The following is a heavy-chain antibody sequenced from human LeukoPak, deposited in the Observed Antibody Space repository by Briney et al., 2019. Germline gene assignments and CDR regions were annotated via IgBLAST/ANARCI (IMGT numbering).Heavy chain of an antibody. CDR3: ARSRWNSGGWFDP. CDR1: GGSISSGSYY. V-gene: IGHV4-39*01. D-gene: IGHD1-7*01. J-gene: IGHJ5*02. Sequence: SETLSLTCTVSGGSISSGSYYWGWIRQPPGKGLEWIGSIYYSGSTYYNTSLKSRVTISVDTSKNQFSLKLSSVTAADTAVYYCARSRWNSGGWFDPWGQGTLVTVSS. CDR2: IYYSGST.